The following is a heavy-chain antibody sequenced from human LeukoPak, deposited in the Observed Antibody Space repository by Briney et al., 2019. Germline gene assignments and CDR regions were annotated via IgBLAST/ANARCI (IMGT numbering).Heavy chain of an antibody. V-gene: IGHV4-34*01. D-gene: IGHD6-19*01. J-gene: IGHJ5*02. Sequence: SETLSLTCAVYGGSFSGYYWSWIRQPPGKGLEWIGEINHSGSTNYNPSLKSRVTISVDTSKNQFSLKLSSVTAADTAVYYCAGIAIGRIAVAGGAYNWFDPWGQGTLVTVSS. CDR2: INHSGST. CDR1: GGSFSGYY. CDR3: AGIAIGRIAVAGGAYNWFDP.